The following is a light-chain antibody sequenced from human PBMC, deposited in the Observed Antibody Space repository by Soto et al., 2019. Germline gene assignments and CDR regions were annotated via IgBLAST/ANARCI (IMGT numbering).Light chain of an antibody. V-gene: IGLV2-14*01. J-gene: IGLJ1*01. CDR3: SSYAGNSVYV. CDR1: SCDVGGSNY. Sequence: QSVLTQPASVSGSPGQSITISCTGTSCDVGGSNYVSWYQQLPGKAPKLMIYDVSDRPSGVSNRFSGSKSGNTASLTISGLQAEDEADYYCSSYAGNSVYVFGTGTKVTVL. CDR2: DVS.